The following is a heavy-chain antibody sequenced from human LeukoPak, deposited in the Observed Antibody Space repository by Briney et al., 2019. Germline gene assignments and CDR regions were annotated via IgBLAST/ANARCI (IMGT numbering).Heavy chain of an antibody. CDR2: ISYDGSNK. J-gene: IGHJ4*02. Sequence: GGSLRLSCAASGITFSSYAMHWVRQAPGKGLEWVAVISYDGSNKYYADSVKGRFTISRDNSKNTLYLQMNSLRAEDTAVYYCARDSDYYDSRVDYWGQGTLVTVSS. CDR3: ARDSDYYDSRVDY. CDR1: GITFSSYA. D-gene: IGHD3-22*01. V-gene: IGHV3-30*04.